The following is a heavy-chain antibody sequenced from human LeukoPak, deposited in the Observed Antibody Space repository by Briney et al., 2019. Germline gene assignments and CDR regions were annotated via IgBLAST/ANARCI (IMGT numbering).Heavy chain of an antibody. CDR1: GFTFSSYN. Sequence: GGSLRLSCAASGFTFSSYNMNWVRQAPGKGLEWVSSITSSSTYIYYADSVKGRFTISRDNAKNSLYLQMNSLRVEDTAVYYCARDLNWETYWGQGTLVSVSS. CDR3: ARDLNWETY. V-gene: IGHV3-21*06. CDR2: ITSSSTYI. J-gene: IGHJ4*02. D-gene: IGHD7-27*01.